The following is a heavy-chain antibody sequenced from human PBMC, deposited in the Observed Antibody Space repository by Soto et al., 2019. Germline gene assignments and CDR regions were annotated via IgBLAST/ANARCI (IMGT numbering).Heavy chain of an antibody. CDR1: GFTLSSYS. Sequence: EVQLVESGGGLVMPGGSLRLSCAASGFTLSSYSINWVRQAPGKGLEWVSSISSSISYIYYADSVKGRFTISRDNAKNSLYLQMNSLQADDTAVYYCARAGGGEWGRYSYYGMDVWGQGTTVTVSS. D-gene: IGHD3-16*01. J-gene: IGHJ6*02. V-gene: IGHV3-21*01. CDR3: ARAGGGEWGRYSYYGMDV. CDR2: ISSSISYI.